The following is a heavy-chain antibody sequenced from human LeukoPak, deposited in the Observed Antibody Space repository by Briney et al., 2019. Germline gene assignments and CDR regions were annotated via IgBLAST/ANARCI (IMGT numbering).Heavy chain of an antibody. D-gene: IGHD3-22*01. J-gene: IGHJ4*02. CDR2: ISYDGSNK. Sequence: GGSLRLSCAASGFTFSSYAMHWVRQAPGKGLEWVAVISYDGSNKYYADSVKGRFTISRDNSKNTLYLQMNSLRAEDTAVYYCARVADSSGYFGGLVDYWGQGTLVTVSS. CDR1: GFTFSSYA. CDR3: ARVADSSGYFGGLVDY. V-gene: IGHV3-30*01.